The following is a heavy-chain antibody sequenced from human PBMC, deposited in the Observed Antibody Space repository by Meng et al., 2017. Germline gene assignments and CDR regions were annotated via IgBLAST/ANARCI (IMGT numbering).Heavy chain of an antibody. CDR2: INPNSGGT. CDR3: ARFGGIVATISAFDY. J-gene: IGHJ4*02. V-gene: IGHV1-2*06. Sequence: QVRLVHFGGGVKKPGASVKVSCKASGYTFTGYYMHWVRQAPGQGLEWMGRINPNSGGTNYAQKFQGRVTMTRDTSISTAYMELSRLRSDDTAVYYCARFGGIVATISAFDYWGQGTLVTVSS. D-gene: IGHD5-12*01. CDR1: GYTFTGYY.